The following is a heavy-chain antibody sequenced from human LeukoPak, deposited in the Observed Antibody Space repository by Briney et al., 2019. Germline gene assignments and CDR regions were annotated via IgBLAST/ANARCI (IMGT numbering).Heavy chain of an antibody. J-gene: IGHJ4*02. CDR1: GGXISSYY. Sequence: SETLSLTCTVSGGXISSYYCSWIRQPAGKGLEWIGRIYTSGSTNYNPSLKSRVTMSADTSKNQFSLNLSSVTAADTAVYYCAKEKYYYDSSGYYYAPFDYWGQGTLVTVSS. V-gene: IGHV4-4*07. CDR3: AKEKYYYDSSGYYYAPFDY. CDR2: IYTSGST. D-gene: IGHD3-22*01.